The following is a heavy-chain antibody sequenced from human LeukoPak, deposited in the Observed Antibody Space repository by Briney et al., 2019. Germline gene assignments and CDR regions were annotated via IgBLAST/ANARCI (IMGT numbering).Heavy chain of an antibody. J-gene: IGHJ3*02. CDR2: ISSSSSYI. CDR3: ARELKQLAPDAFDI. V-gene: IGHV3-21*01. D-gene: IGHD6-13*01. Sequence: GGSLRLSCAASGLTFSSYSMNWVRQAPGKGLEWVSSISSSSSYIYYADSVKGRFTISRDNAKNSLYLQMNSLRAEDTAVYYCARELKQLAPDAFDIWGQGTMVTVSS. CDR1: GLTFSSYS.